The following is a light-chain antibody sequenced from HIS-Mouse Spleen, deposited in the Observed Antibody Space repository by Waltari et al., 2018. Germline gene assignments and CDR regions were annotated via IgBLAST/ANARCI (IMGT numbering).Light chain of an antibody. V-gene: IGKV1-33*01. CDR3: QQYDNLLFT. Sequence: DIQMTQSPSSLSASLGDRVTITCQASQDISNYLNWYQQKPGKAPKLLIYDASNLETGVPSRFSGSGSGTDFTFTISSLQPEDIATYYCQQYDNLLFTFGPGTKVDIK. CDR1: QDISNY. J-gene: IGKJ3*01. CDR2: DAS.